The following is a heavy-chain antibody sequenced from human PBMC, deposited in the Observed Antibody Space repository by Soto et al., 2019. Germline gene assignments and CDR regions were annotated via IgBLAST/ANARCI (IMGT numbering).Heavy chain of an antibody. V-gene: IGHV1-18*04. CDR3: AREKTRSGFDP. Sequence: GASVKVSCKTSGYPFATYAISWVRQAPGQGLEWMGWISPYNGNTKYAENFQGRATMTTDTSTSTAYMELRSLRSDDTGVYYCAREKTRSGFDPWGQGTLVTVSS. CDR2: ISPYNGNT. D-gene: IGHD3-3*01. CDR1: GYPFATYA. J-gene: IGHJ5*02.